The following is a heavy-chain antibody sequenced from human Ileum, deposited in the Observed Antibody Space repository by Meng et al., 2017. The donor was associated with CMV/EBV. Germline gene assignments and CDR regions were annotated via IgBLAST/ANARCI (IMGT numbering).Heavy chain of an antibody. CDR2: ISPHGGDT. D-gene: IGHD4-17*01. J-gene: IGHJ6*02. Sequence: ASVKVSCKASGYTFSGYYMHWVRQAPGQGLEWMGWISPHGGDTRYAQKCQGRVTMTRDTSISTVSMDLSRLKSDDTAVYCCSRGYGEGLDVWGQGTTVTVSS. V-gene: IGHV1-2*02. CDR1: GYTFSGYY. CDR3: SRGYGEGLDV.